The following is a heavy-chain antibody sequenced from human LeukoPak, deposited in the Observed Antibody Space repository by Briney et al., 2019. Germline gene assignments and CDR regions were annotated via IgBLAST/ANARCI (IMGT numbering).Heavy chain of an antibody. Sequence: GGSLRLSCAASGFTFSNAGMSWVRQAPGKGLEWVSAISGSGGSTYYADSVKGRFTISRDNSKNTLYLQMNSLRAEDTAVYYCATDYGANSGGFDYWGQGTLVTVSS. J-gene: IGHJ4*02. CDR2: ISGSGGST. CDR1: GFTFSNAG. D-gene: IGHD4-23*01. V-gene: IGHV3-23*01. CDR3: ATDYGANSGGFDY.